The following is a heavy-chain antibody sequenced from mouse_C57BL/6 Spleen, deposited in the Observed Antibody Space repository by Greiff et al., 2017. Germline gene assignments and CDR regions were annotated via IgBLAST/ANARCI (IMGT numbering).Heavy chain of an antibody. CDR3: ARGGYDGYYVFV. J-gene: IGHJ1*03. V-gene: IGHV1-53*01. D-gene: IGHD2-3*01. Sequence: VQLQQPGTELVKPGASVKLSCKASGYTFTSYWMHWVKQRPGQGLEWIGNINPSNGGTNYNEKFKSKATLTVDKSSSTAYMQLSRLTSEDSAVYYCARGGYDGYYVFVWGTGTTVTVSS. CDR1: GYTFTSYW. CDR2: INPSNGGT.